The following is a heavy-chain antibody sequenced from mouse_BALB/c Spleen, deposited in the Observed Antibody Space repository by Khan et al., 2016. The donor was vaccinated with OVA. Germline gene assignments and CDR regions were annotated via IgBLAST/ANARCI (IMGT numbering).Heavy chain of an antibody. CDR3: ARRSPTYDGFSWFAY. D-gene: IGHD2-3*01. CDR1: GYTFTSYW. V-gene: IGHV1-52*01. Sequence: QVQLKESGAELVRPGASVKLSCKASGYTFTSYWMNWVKQRPEQGLEWIGRIDPYDSETHYNQKFKDKAILTVDKSSSPAYMQLSSLTSEDAAGYYCARRSPTYDGFSWFAYWCQGTLVTVSA. CDR2: IDPYDSET. J-gene: IGHJ3*01.